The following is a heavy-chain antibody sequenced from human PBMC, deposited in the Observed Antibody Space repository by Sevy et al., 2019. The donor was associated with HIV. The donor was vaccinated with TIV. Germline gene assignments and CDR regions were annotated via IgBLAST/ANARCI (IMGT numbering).Heavy chain of an antibody. CDR3: AREGGVATTGDHDAFDI. J-gene: IGHJ3*02. CDR2: IIPIFGTP. CDR1: GDTSSTYG. Sequence: ASVKVSCKASGDTSSTYGLSWVRQAPGQGLEWMGGIIPIFGTPNYAQKFQGRVTITADESASTAYMELSSLRSEDTALYYCAREGGVATTGDHDAFDIWGHWTLVTVSS. V-gene: IGHV1-69*13. D-gene: IGHD7-27*01.